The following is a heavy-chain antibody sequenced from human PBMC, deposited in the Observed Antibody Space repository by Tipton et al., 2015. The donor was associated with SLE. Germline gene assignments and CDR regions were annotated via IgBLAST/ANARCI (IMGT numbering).Heavy chain of an antibody. V-gene: IGHV1-2*02. J-gene: IGHJ4*02. CDR1: GYTFTGYY. D-gene: IGHD2-21*01. Sequence: QSGAEVKKPGASVKVSCKASGYTFTGYYMHWVRQAPGQGLEWMGWINPDSGGTNYARKFQGRVTMTRDTSISTAYMELSRLRSDDTAVYYCARQLGWGDPFAFDCWGQGTLVTVSS. CDR2: INPDSGGT. CDR3: ARQLGWGDPFAFDC.